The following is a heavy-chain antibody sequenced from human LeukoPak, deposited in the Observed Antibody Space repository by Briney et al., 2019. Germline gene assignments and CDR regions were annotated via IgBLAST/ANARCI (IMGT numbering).Heavy chain of an antibody. V-gene: IGHV1-24*01. Sequence: ASVTVSCKVSGYTLTELSMHWVRQAPGKGLEWMGGFDPEDGETIYAQKFQGRVTMTEDTSTDTAYMELSSLRSEDTAVYYCATGLSITMIVVVTLDYWGQGTLVTVSS. J-gene: IGHJ4*02. CDR1: GYTLTELS. CDR2: FDPEDGET. D-gene: IGHD3-22*01. CDR3: ATGLSITMIVVVTLDY.